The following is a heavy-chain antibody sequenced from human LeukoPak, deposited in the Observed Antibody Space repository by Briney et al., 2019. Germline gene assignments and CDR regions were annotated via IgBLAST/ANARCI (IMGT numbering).Heavy chain of an antibody. J-gene: IGHJ6*02. CDR2: ISWDGGST. D-gene: IGHD4-23*01. Sequence: GGSLRLSCAASGFTFDDYTMPWVRQAPGKGLEWVSLISWDGGSTYYADSVKGRFTISRDNSKNSLYLQMNSLRTEDTALYYCAKAGTVDTYYYYYGMDVWGQGTTVTVSS. CDR1: GFTFDDYT. CDR3: AKAGTVDTYYYYYGMDV. V-gene: IGHV3-43*01.